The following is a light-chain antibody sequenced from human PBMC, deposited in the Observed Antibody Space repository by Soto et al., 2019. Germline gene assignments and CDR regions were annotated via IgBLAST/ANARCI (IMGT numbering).Light chain of an antibody. CDR3: QQHGTSPIT. CDR2: GAS. Sequence: EIVLTQSPSTLSLSPGERSTLSCRASQSVSSNLAWYQQKPGQTPRLLVYGASNRATGIPDRFSGSGSGTDFTLTISRLEPDDFAVYYCQQHGTSPITFGQGTRLEIK. V-gene: IGKV3-20*01. J-gene: IGKJ5*01. CDR1: QSVSSN.